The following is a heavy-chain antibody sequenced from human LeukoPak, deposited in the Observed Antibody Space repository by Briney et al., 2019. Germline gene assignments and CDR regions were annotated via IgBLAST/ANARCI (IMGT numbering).Heavy chain of an antibody. CDR3: ARLEEYQLLF. V-gene: IGHV4-59*08. CDR1: GRPLSSYY. CDR2: IYYSGST. D-gene: IGHD2-2*01. J-gene: IGHJ4*02. Sequence: SETLSLTCTVSGRPLSSYYWRWIRQPPGKGLEWIGYIYYSGSTHYNPPLKSRDTISVDTPKNQFSLKLSSVTAADAAVYYCARLEEYQLLFWGQGTLVTVSS.